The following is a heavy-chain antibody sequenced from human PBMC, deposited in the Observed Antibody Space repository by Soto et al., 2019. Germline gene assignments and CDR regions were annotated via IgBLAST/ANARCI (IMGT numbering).Heavy chain of an antibody. CDR3: TRDNLVGSENWFDP. D-gene: IGHD3-10*01. Sequence: EVQLVESGGGLVQSGGSLRLSCAASGFTFSDYWMHWVRQAPGKGLVWVSRINGDGSNTVYVDSVKGRFTISRDNAKNTLYLQMNSLRAEDTAVYYCTRDNLVGSENWFDPWGQGTLVTVSS. CDR1: GFTFSDYW. J-gene: IGHJ5*02. V-gene: IGHV3-74*01. CDR2: INGDGSNT.